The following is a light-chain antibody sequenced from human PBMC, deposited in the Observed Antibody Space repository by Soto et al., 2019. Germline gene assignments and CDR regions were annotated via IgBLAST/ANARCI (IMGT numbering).Light chain of an antibody. V-gene: IGKV1-5*03. CDR1: QTVGNW. J-gene: IGKJ2*01. Sequence: DIQMTQSPSTLSASVGARVAITCRASQTVGNWLAWYQHKPGKAPKLLIYEASSLENGVPSRFSGRGSGTEFTLTISSLQPDDFATYYCQQYRSYSTFGQGTKLEIK. CDR3: QQYRSYST. CDR2: EAS.